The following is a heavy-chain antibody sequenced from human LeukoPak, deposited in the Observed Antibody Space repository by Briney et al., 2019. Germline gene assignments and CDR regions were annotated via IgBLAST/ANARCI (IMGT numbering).Heavy chain of an antibody. V-gene: IGHV3-20*04. D-gene: IGHD3-22*01. CDR3: ARVGNYYDSSGYYYVFDY. CDR1: GFTFDDYG. CDR2: INWNGGST. J-gene: IGHJ4*02. Sequence: GGSLRLSCAASGFTFDDYGMSWVRQAPGKGLEWVSGINWNGGSTGYADSAKGRFTISRDNAKNSLYLQMNSLRAEDTALYYCARVGNYYDSSGYYYVFDYWGQGTLVTVSS.